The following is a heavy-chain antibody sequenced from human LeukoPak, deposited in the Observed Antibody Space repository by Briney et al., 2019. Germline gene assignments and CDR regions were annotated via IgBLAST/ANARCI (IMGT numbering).Heavy chain of an antibody. CDR1: GFTFSSFW. J-gene: IGHJ4*02. Sequence: GSLRLSCAASGFTFSSFWMSWVRQAPGKGLEWVANIKQDGGEKYFVDSVKGRFTISRDNAKSSLYLQLNSLRAEDTAVYYCAREGITAAADYWGQGTLVTVSS. CDR3: AREGITAAADY. V-gene: IGHV3-7*01. D-gene: IGHD6-13*01. CDR2: IKQDGGEK.